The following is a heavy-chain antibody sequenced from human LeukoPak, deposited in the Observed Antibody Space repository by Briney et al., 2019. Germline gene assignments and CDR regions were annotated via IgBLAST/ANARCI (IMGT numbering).Heavy chain of an antibody. D-gene: IGHD3-9*01. J-gene: IGHJ4*02. Sequence: ASVKVSCKASGYTFTSYGISWVRQAPGQGLEWMGWISAYNGNTNYAQKLQGRVTMTTDTSTSTAYMELRSLRSDDTAVYYCARFYDILTGLAVFDYWGQGTLVTVSS. CDR1: GYTFTSYG. CDR2: ISAYNGNT. CDR3: ARFYDILTGLAVFDY. V-gene: IGHV1-18*01.